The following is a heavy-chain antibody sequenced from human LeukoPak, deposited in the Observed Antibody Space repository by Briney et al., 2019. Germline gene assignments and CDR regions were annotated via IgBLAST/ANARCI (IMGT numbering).Heavy chain of an antibody. CDR2: ISGSGGST. V-gene: IGHV3-23*01. CDR1: GFTFSSYA. D-gene: IGHD6-13*01. Sequence: GGSLRLSCAASGFTFSSYAMSWVRQAPGKGLEWVSAISGSGGSTYYADSVKGRFTSSRDNSKNTLYLQMNSLRAEDTAVYYCAKLDRSAGYVGYWGQGTLVTVSS. J-gene: IGHJ4*02. CDR3: AKLDRSAGYVGY.